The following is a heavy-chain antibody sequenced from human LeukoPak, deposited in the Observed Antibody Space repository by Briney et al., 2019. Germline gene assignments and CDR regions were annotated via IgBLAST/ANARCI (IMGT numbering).Heavy chain of an antibody. D-gene: IGHD2-15*01. V-gene: IGHV4-30-4*01. CDR2: IFYTGNT. CDR3: ATVVVVAATNYYYYATDV. CDR1: GGSIRSDDYY. J-gene: IGHJ6*02. Sequence: PSETLSFTCTVSGGSIRSDDYYWSWIRQPPGKGLEWIGYIFYTGNTHYNPSLQSRVTFSVDTSKNQFSLKLSSVTAADTAVYFCATVVVVAATNYYYYATDVWGQGTTVTVSS.